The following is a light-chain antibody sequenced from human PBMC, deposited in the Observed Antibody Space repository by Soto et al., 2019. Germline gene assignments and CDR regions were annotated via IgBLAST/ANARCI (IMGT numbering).Light chain of an antibody. J-gene: IGLJ1*01. CDR3: CSYAGRPYV. V-gene: IGLV2-11*01. CDR1: SSDVGGYNY. CDR2: EVS. Sequence: QSALTQPRSVSGSPGQSVTISCTGTSSDVGGYNYVSWYQQYPGKAPKLVIYEVSKRPSRVPDRFSGSKSGNTASLIISGVQADDEADYYCCSYAGRPYVFGTGTKLTVL.